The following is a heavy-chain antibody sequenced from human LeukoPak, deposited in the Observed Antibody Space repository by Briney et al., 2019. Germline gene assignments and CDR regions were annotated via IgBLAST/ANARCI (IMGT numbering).Heavy chain of an antibody. CDR3: ARDTVTTGMDV. CDR2: IYYSGST. CDR1: GGSISSGDYY. Sequence: SVTLSLTCTVSGGSISSGDYYWSWIRQPPGKGLEWIGYIYYSGSTNYNPSLKSRVTISVDTSKNQFSLKLSSVTAADTAVYYCARDTVTTGMDVWGQGTTVTVSS. V-gene: IGHV4-61*08. D-gene: IGHD4-17*01. J-gene: IGHJ6*02.